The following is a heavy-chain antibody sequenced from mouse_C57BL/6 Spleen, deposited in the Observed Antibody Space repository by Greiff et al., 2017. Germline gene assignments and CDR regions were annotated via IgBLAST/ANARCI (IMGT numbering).Heavy chain of an antibody. D-gene: IGHD2-1*01. CDR2: INPGSGGT. CDR1: GYAFTNYL. CDR3: ARGIYYGNSDFDY. V-gene: IGHV1-54*01. Sequence: QVQLQQSGAEPVRPGTSVKVSCKASGYAFTNYLIEWVKQRPGQGLEWIGVINPGSGGTTYNEKFKGKATLTADKSSSTAYMQLSSLASEDSAVCVCARGIYYGNSDFDYWGQGTTLTVSS. J-gene: IGHJ2*01.